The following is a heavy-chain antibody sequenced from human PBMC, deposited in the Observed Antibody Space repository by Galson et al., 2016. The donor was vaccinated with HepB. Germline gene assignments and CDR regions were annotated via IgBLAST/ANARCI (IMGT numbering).Heavy chain of an antibody. CDR2: IGTAGDT. V-gene: IGHV3-13*01. J-gene: IGHJ6*02. Sequence: SLRLSCAGSRFRLRNNDIRWVRQSTGEGLEWISVIGTAGDTYYSGSVKGRFTISRDNAKNSVYHQMNSLKAGDTAVYYCVRGSDHTDYYGLDVWGRGTAVTVSS. CDR1: RFRLRNND. CDR3: VRGSDHTDYYGLDV. D-gene: IGHD2-21*02.